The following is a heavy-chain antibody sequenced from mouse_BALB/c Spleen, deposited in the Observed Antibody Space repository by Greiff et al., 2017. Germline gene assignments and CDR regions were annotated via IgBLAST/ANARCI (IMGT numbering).Heavy chain of an antibody. Sequence: QVQLKQSGAELVKPGASVKLSCKASGYTFTSYYMYWVKQRPGQGLEWIGEINPSNGGTNFNEKFKSKATLTVDKSSSTAYMQLSSLTSEDSAVYYCTRSLRPLYYYAMDYWGQGTSVTVSS. CDR3: TRSLRPLYYYAMDY. J-gene: IGHJ4*01. V-gene: IGHV1S81*02. CDR1: GYTFTSYY. CDR2: INPSNGGT. D-gene: IGHD1-2*01.